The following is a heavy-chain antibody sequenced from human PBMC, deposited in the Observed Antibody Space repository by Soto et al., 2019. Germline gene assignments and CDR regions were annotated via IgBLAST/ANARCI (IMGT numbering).Heavy chain of an antibody. CDR1: GFTVSSNY. D-gene: IGHD5-12*01. J-gene: IGHJ4*02. CDR3: AKEEDGYNFGPLFY. V-gene: IGHV3-53*01. CDR2: IYSGGST. Sequence: PGGSLRLSCAASGFTVSSNYMSWVRQAPGKGLEWVSVIYSGGSTYYADSVKGRFTISRDNSKNTLYLQMNSLRAEDTAVYYCAKEEDGYNFGPLFYWGQGTLVTVSS.